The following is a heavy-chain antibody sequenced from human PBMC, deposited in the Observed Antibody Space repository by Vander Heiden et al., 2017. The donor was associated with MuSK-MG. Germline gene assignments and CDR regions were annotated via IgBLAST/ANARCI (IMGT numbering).Heavy chain of an antibody. CDR1: GFTFSNYW. V-gene: IGHV3-74*01. CDR3: GRVLFGGIRAYDI. Sequence: EVQLVESGGGLVQPGGSPRLSCAASGFTFSNYWMHWVRPAPGTGLGGVSRSNREGSRTSDGDSLKGRFTNSRDNAKNTRYLQLNSLSAEDTDVYCCGRVLFGGIRAYDI. J-gene: IGHJ3*02. D-gene: IGHD3-10*01. CDR2: SNREGSRT.